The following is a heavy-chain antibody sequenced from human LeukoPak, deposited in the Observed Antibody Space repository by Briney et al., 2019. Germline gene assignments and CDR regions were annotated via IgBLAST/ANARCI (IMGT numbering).Heavy chain of an antibody. CDR2: SYRHDDK. J-gene: IGHJ4*02. Sequence: CGPTPANATQLLTLSGFLAGTSLRTTGLDVRGMRRPAGNAMECPPVSYRHDDKRYSPSLKSRLTITKDTSKNQVVLTMTDMDPVDTATYYCARAVPGRPVLGACDYWGQGTLVTVSS. D-gene: IGHD2-2*01. CDR1: GTSLRTTGLD. V-gene: IGHV2-5*01. CDR3: ARAVPGRPVLGACDY.